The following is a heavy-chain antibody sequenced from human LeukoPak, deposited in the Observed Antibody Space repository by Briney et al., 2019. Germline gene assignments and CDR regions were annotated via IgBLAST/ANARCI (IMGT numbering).Heavy chain of an antibody. Sequence: ASVTVSCKASGYTFTDYYMHWVRQAPGQGLEWMGWINPNSGGTNYAQKFQGRVTMTRDTSISTAYMELSRLRSDDTAVYYCARDLLVVVAATPLDPWGQGTLVTVSS. J-gene: IGHJ5*02. CDR1: GYTFTDYY. CDR2: INPNSGGT. D-gene: IGHD2-15*01. CDR3: ARDLLVVVAATPLDP. V-gene: IGHV1-2*02.